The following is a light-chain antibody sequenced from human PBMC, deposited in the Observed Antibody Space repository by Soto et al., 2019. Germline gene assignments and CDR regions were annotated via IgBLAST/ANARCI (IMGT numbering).Light chain of an antibody. Sequence: EILMTQSPATLSVSPGEGATLSCGASQSVSSNLAWYQQKPGQAPRLLIYGASSRATGIPDRFSGSGSGTDFTLPISRLQTQDFAAYYCQQYGSSHTLTFGHGTRLEIK. CDR1: QSVSSN. CDR2: GAS. CDR3: QQYGSSHTLT. V-gene: IGKV3-20*01. J-gene: IGKJ5*01.